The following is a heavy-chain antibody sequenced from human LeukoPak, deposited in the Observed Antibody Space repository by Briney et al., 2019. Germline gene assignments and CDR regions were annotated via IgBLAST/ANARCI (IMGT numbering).Heavy chain of an antibody. V-gene: IGHV1-18*01. J-gene: IGHJ4*02. CDR1: GYTFTSYG. CDR2: ISAYNGNT. CDR3: ARVVVVPAANYFGY. D-gene: IGHD2-2*01. Sequence: ASVKVSCKASGYTFTSYGISWVRQAPGQGLEWMGWISAYNGNTNYAQKLQGRVTMTTDTSTSTAYMELRSLRSDDTAVYYCARVVVVPAANYFGYWGQGTLVTVSS.